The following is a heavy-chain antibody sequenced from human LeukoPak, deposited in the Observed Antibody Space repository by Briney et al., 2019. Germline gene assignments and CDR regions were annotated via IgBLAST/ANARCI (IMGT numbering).Heavy chain of an antibody. CDR1: GFTFTNYA. CDR2: ISYHGSDK. D-gene: IGHD3-10*01. V-gene: IGHV3-30-3*01. CDR3: ARGWGSGNYYSVDS. Sequence: GKSLRLSCATSGFTFTNYAVHWVRQAPGKGLEWVTLISYHGSDKYYADSVRGRFIISRDDSNNTVDLQMNSLRPEDTAVYYCARGWGSGNYYSVDSWGQGTLATVSS. J-gene: IGHJ4*02.